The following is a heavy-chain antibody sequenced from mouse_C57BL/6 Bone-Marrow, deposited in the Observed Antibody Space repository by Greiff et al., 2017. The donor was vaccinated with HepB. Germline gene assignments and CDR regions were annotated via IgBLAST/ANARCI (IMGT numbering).Heavy chain of an antibody. Sequence: QVQLQQSGAELVKPGASVKLSCKASGYTFTSYWMHWVKQRPGQGLEWIGMIHPNSGSTNYNEKFKSKATLTVDKSSSTAYMQLSSLTSEDSAVYYCAREYLLPAWFAYWGQGTLVTVSA. V-gene: IGHV1-64*01. CDR2: IHPNSGST. J-gene: IGHJ3*01. CDR1: GYTFTSYW. CDR3: AREYLLPAWFAY. D-gene: IGHD5-2*01.